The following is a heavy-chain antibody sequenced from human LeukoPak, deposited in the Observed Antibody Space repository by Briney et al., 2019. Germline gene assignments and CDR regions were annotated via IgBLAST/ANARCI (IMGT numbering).Heavy chain of an antibody. Sequence: PSETLSLTCTVSGGSISSGSYYWSWIRQPAGKGLEWIGRIYTSGSTNYNPSLKSRVTISVDTSKNQFSLKLSSVTAADTAVYYCARALDDGGPNWFDPWGQGTLVTVSS. D-gene: IGHD4/OR15-4a*01. CDR3: ARALDDGGPNWFDP. V-gene: IGHV4-61*02. CDR1: GGSISSGSYY. J-gene: IGHJ5*02. CDR2: IYTSGST.